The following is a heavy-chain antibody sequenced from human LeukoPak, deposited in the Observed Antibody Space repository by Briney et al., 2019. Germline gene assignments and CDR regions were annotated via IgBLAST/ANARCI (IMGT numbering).Heavy chain of an antibody. CDR3: ARDSGGFGELLGDY. CDR1: GGSISSNNW. V-gene: IGHV4-4*02. Sequence: SGTLSLTCAVSGGSISSNNWWSWVRQPPGKGLEWIGEIYHSGSTNYNPSLKSRVTISVDTSKNQFSLKLSSVTAADTAVYYCARDSGGFGELLGDYWGQGTLVTVSS. J-gene: IGHJ4*02. D-gene: IGHD3-10*01. CDR2: IYHSGST.